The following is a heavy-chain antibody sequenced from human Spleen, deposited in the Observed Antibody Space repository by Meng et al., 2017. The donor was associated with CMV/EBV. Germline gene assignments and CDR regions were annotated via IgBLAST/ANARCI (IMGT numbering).Heavy chain of an antibody. V-gene: IGHV3-53*01. J-gene: IGHJ6*02. CDR2: IYSGGST. CDR3: ARDWSGYLSVGSYVVMDV. Sequence: GESLKISCAASGFPVSSNYMSWVRQAPGKGLEWVSVIYSGGSTYYADSVKVRSTISRDNSKNTLYLQMNSLRAEDTAVYYCARDWSGYLSVGSYVVMDVWGQGTTVTVSS. CDR1: GFPVSSNY. D-gene: IGHD3-3*01.